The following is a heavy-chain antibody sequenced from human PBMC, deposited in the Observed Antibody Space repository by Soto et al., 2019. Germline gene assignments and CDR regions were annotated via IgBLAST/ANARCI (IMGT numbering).Heavy chain of an antibody. CDR2: MNPNSGNT. V-gene: IGHV1-8*01. J-gene: IGHJ6*03. CDR3: ARVSSAPGLIELELLTQAYYYYYYMDV. D-gene: IGHD1-7*01. Sequence: ASVKVSCKASGYTFTSYDINWVRQATGQGLEWMGWMNPNSGNTGYAQKFQGRVTMTRNTSISTAYMELSSLRSEDTAVYYCARVSSAPGLIELELLTQAYYYYYYMDVWGKGTTVTVSS. CDR1: GYTFTSYD.